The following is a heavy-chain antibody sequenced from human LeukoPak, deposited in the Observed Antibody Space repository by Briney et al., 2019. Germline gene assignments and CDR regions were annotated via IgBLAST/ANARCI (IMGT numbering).Heavy chain of an antibody. Sequence: GGSLRLSCAASGFTFSSYAMSRVRQAPGKGLEWVSAISGSGGSTYYADSVKGRFTISRDNSKNTLYLQMNSLRAEDTAVYYCAKDLSDSSGYPLGYYGMDVWGQGTTVTVSS. D-gene: IGHD3-22*01. CDR1: GFTFSSYA. CDR3: AKDLSDSSGYPLGYYGMDV. CDR2: ISGSGGST. J-gene: IGHJ6*02. V-gene: IGHV3-23*01.